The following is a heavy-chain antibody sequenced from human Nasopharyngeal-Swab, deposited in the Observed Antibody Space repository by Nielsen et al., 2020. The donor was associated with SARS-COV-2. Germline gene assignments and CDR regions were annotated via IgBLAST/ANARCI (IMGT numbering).Heavy chain of an antibody. CDR3: ARGSPKRYSGYDFASFDY. V-gene: IGHV3-33*01. CDR2: IWYDGSNK. J-gene: IGHJ4*02. Sequence: GGSLRLSCAASGFTFSSYGMHWVRQAPGKGLEWVAVIWYDGSNKYYADSVKGRFTISRDNSKNTLYLQMNSLRAEDTAVYYCARGSPKRYSGYDFASFDYWGQGTLVTVSS. CDR1: GFTFSSYG. D-gene: IGHD5-12*01.